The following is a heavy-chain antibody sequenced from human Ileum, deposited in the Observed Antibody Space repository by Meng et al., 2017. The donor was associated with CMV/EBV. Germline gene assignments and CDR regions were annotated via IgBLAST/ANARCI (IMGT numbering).Heavy chain of an antibody. D-gene: IGHD1-26*01. J-gene: IGHJ4*01. CDR2: ISTYNDDR. CDR3: ARDRVGEPTFDY. Sequence: ASVKVSCKASGYTFTGYYMHWVRQAPGQGLEWMGWISTYNDDRNYVQKFQGRVSMITDRSTNTAYIELRSLKSDDTAVYYCARDRVGEPTFDYWGQGTLVTVSS. V-gene: IGHV1-18*04. CDR1: GYTFTGYY.